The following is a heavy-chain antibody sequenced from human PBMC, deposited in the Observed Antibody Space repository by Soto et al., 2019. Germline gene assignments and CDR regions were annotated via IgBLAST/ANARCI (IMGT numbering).Heavy chain of an antibody. CDR3: ARDRTLTKGDYYYYYMDV. J-gene: IGHJ6*03. CDR1: GFTFSSYW. Sequence: GGSLRLSCAASGFTFSSYWMHWVRQAPGKGLVWVSRINSDGSSTSYADSVKGRFTISRDNAKNTLYLQMNSLRAEDTAVYYCARDRTLTKGDYYYYYMDVWGKGTTVTISS. D-gene: IGHD3-9*01. V-gene: IGHV3-74*01. CDR2: INSDGSST.